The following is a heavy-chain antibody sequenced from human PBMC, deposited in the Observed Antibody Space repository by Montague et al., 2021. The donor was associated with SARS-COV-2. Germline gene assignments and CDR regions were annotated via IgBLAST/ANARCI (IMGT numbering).Heavy chain of an antibody. Sequence: SLRLSCAASGFTVSSNYMSWVRQAPGKGLEWVSVIYSGGSTYYADSVKGRFTISRDNSKNTPYLQMNSLRAEDTAVYYCARGGHSSSWYYYYGMDVWGQGTTVTVSS. V-gene: IGHV3-53*01. J-gene: IGHJ6*02. CDR2: IYSGGST. D-gene: IGHD6-13*01. CDR1: GFTVSSNY. CDR3: ARGGHSSSWYYYYGMDV.